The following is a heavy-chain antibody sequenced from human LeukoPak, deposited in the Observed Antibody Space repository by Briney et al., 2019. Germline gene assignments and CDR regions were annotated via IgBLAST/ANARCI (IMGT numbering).Heavy chain of an antibody. J-gene: IGHJ1*01. V-gene: IGHV3-48*03. CDR3: SSYCSEGTCYGYFHH. CDR2: ICHTGSLN. CDR1: CLTSTPSE. Sequence: PGGSLRLLCALSCLTSTPSELNCLRQAPGRGLEWISYICHTGSLNYNAGSVKGRFTISSDNAKNFLYLQINSLRVEDTVIYYCSSYCSEGTCYGYFHHWGQGTLVSVSS. D-gene: IGHD2-15*01.